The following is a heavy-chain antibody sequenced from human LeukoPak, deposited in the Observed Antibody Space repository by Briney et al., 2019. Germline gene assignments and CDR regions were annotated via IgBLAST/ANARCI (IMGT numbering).Heavy chain of an antibody. CDR1: GYTFTSYD. J-gene: IGHJ6*03. V-gene: IGHV1-8*01. Sequence: GASVKVSCKASGYTFTSYDINWVRQATGQGLEWMGWMNPNSGNTGYAQKFQGRVTMTRNTSISTAYMELSSLRSEDTAVYYCATVTPGRAYYYYYYMDVWGKGTTVTVSS. CDR2: MNPNSGNT. CDR3: ATVTPGRAYYYYYYMDV.